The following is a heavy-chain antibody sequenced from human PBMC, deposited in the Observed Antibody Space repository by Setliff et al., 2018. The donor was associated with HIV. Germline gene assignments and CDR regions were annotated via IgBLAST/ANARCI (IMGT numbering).Heavy chain of an antibody. D-gene: IGHD6-13*01. CDR2: ISAYNGNT. CDR3: ARVGGSSSWSYYYYMDV. V-gene: IGHV1-18*01. CDR1: GYTFTSHG. J-gene: IGHJ6*03. Sequence: ASVKVSCKASGYTFTSHGISWVRQAPGQGLEWMGWISAYNGNTNYAQKLQGRVTMTTDTSTSTAYMELRSLRSDDTAVYYCARVGGSSSWSYYYYMDVWGKGTTVTVSS.